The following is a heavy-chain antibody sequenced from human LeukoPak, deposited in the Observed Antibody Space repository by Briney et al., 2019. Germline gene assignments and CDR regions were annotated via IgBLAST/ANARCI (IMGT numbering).Heavy chain of an antibody. V-gene: IGHV4-4*02. CDR3: ARVRNWNYVGYYYYMDV. J-gene: IGHJ6*03. Sequence: SGTLSLTCAVSGGSISSSNWWSWVRQPPGKGLEWIGEIYHSGSTNYNPSLKSRVTISVDKSKNQFSLKLSSVTAADTAVYYCARVRNWNYVGYYYYMDVWGKGTTVTVSS. CDR2: IYHSGST. D-gene: IGHD1-7*01. CDR1: GGSISSSNW.